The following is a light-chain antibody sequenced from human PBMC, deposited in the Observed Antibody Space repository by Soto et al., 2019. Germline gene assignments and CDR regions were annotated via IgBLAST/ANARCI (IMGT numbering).Light chain of an antibody. V-gene: IGLV2-14*01. CDR2: EVS. J-gene: IGLJ1*01. Sequence: SVLTQPASVSGSPGQSITISCTGTTSDVGGYNYVSWYQQHPGKAPKLLIYEVSNRPSGVSNRFSGSKSGNTASLTISGLQAEDEAAYYCFSYTTSSAPYVFGTGTKVTVL. CDR1: TSDVGGYNY. CDR3: FSYTTSSAPYV.